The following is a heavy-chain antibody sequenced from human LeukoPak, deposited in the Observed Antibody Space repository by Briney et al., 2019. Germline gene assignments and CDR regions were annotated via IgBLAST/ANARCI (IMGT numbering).Heavy chain of an antibody. CDR3: ARRGQQLVLGAYYFDY. D-gene: IGHD6-13*01. V-gene: IGHV1-8*01. CDR2: MNPNSGNT. J-gene: IGHJ4*02. Sequence: ASVKVSCKASGYTFTSYDINWVRQATGQGLEWMGWMNPNSGNTGYAQKFQGRVTMTTDTSTSTAYMELRSLRSDDTAVYYCARRGQQLVLGAYYFDYWGQGTLVTVSS. CDR1: GYTFTSYD.